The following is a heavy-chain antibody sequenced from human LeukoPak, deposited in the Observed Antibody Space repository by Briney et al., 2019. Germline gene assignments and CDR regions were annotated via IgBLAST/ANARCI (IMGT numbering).Heavy chain of an antibody. CDR3: ASIVVVTAAIDY. D-gene: IGHD2-21*02. CDR2: IYYSGST. CDR1: GGSISSAGYY. V-gene: IGHV4-30-4*01. Sequence: SETLSLTCAVSGGSISSAGYYWSWIRQSPGTGLEWIGFIYYSGSTYYNPSLKSRVTISVDTSKNQFSLKLRSVTAADTAVYYCASIVVVTAAIDYWGQGTLVTVSS. J-gene: IGHJ4*02.